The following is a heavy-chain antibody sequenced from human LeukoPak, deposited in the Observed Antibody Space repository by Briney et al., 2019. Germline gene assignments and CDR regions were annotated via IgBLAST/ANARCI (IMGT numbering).Heavy chain of an antibody. J-gene: IGHJ4*02. Sequence: GGSLRLSCAASGFIFSDYWMNWVRQAPGKGLEWMANINQDGSEKYSVDSVRGRFTISRDNAKDSLYLQMNSLRAEDTAVYYCARDPGRVASAGTDYWGQGTLVTVSS. CDR2: INQDGSEK. CDR1: GFIFSDYW. D-gene: IGHD6-13*01. CDR3: ARDPGRVASAGTDY. V-gene: IGHV3-7*01.